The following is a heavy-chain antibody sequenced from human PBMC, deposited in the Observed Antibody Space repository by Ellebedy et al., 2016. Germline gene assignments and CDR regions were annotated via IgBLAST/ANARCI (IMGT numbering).Heavy chain of an antibody. D-gene: IGHD6-6*01. CDR2: INHSGST. V-gene: IGHV4-34*01. CDR3: ARASNPRGSSSPFDY. Sequence: SETLSLTCAVYGGSFSGYYWSWIRQPPGKGLEWIGEINHSGSTNYNPSLKSRVTISVDTSKNQFSLKLSSVTAADTAVYYCARASNPRGSSSPFDYWGQGTLVTVSS. J-gene: IGHJ4*02. CDR1: GGSFSGYY.